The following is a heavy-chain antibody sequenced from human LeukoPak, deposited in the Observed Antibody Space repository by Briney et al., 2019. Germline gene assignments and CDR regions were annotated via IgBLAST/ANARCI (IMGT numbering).Heavy chain of an antibody. J-gene: IGHJ6*03. CDR1: GGTFSSYA. V-gene: IGHV1-69*05. CDR2: IIPIFGTA. Sequence: SVKVSCKASGGTFSSYAISWVRQAPGQGLEWMGRIIPIFGTANYAQKFQGRVTITTDESTSTAYMELSSLRSEDTAVYYRARTNIAARLSYYYMDVWGKGTTVTVSS. D-gene: IGHD6-6*01. CDR3: ARTNIAARLSYYYMDV.